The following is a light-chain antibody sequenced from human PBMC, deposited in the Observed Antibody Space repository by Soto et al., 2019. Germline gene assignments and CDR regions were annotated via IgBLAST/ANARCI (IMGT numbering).Light chain of an antibody. CDR2: DVS. CDR3: CSYTSTNKL. V-gene: IGLV2-14*03. CDR1: SSDVGGYNY. Sequence: QSALTQPASVSGSPGQSITISCTGTSSDVGGYNYVSWYQQHPDKAPKLMIYDVSNRPSGVSNRFSGSKSGNTASLTISGLQAEDEADYYCCSYTSTNKLFGTGTKVTVL. J-gene: IGLJ1*01.